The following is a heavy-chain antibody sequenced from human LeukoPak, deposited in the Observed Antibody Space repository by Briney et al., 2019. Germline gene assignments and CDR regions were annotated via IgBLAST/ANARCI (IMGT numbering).Heavy chain of an antibody. J-gene: IGHJ3*02. Sequence: GGSLRLSCAASGFTFSSYAMSWVRQAPGKGLEWVSAISGSGGSTYYADSVKGRFTISRDNAKNSLYLQMNSLRAEDTAVYYCARGAQIWTIGAFDIWGQGTMVTVSS. CDR1: GFTFSSYA. CDR3: ARGAQIWTIGAFDI. D-gene: IGHD3-9*01. V-gene: IGHV3-23*01. CDR2: ISGSGGST.